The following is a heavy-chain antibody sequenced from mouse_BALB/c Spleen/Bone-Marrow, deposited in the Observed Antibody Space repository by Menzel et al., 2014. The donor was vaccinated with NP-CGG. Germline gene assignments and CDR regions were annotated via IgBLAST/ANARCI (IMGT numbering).Heavy chain of an antibody. Sequence: QVQLQQSGAELVRPGASVKLSCKASGYTFTSNWINWVKQRPGQGLEWIGNIYPSDSYTNYNQKFKDKATLTVDKSSSTAYMQLSSPTSEDPAVYYCTRGSSYVGYAMDYWGQGTSVTVSS. CDR1: GYTFTSNW. CDR2: IYPSDSYT. D-gene: IGHD1-1*01. CDR3: TRGSSYVGYAMDY. J-gene: IGHJ4*01. V-gene: IGHV1-69*02.